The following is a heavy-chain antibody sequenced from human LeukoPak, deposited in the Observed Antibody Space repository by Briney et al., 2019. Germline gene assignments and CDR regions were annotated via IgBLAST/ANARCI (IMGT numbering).Heavy chain of an antibody. CDR1: GFTSSDYT. J-gene: IGHJ4*02. CDR3: AKDRYCRSTNCPYDY. Sequence: GGSLRLSCAASGFTSSDYTMNWVRQTPGKGLEWVSGISVSDDSTYYADSVKGRFTMSRDNSNNMLYLQMNSLRAEDTAVYYCAKDRYCRSTNCPYDYWGQGTLVTVSS. CDR2: ISVSDDST. V-gene: IGHV3-23*01. D-gene: IGHD2-2*01.